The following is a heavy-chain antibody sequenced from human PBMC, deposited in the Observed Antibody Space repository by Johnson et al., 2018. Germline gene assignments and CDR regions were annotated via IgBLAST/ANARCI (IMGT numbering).Heavy chain of an antibody. D-gene: IGHD6-19*01. Sequence: VQLVQSGGDLVQXGGSXRLXCAASGFTVSSTYMTWVRQAPGTGLEWVAVIYTGGSTYYADSAKVRFSISRDNSKNTLYLQMNSLTAEDTGVYYCAKGAVAALYYYYMDVWGKGTTVTVSS. CDR1: GFTVSSTY. V-gene: IGHV3-66*02. CDR2: IYTGGST. CDR3: AKGAVAALYYYYMDV. J-gene: IGHJ6*03.